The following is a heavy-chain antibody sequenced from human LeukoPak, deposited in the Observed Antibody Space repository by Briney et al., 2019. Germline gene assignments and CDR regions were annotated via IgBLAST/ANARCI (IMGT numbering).Heavy chain of an antibody. V-gene: IGHV3-21*01. J-gene: IGHJ6*03. Sequence: PGGSLRLSCAASGFTFSSYSMNWVRQAPGKGLEWVSSISSSSSYIYYADSVKGRFTISRDNTKKSLYLQMSGLRAEDTAVYYCARVYSSSWYSGYLYMDLWGKGTTVTVSS. D-gene: IGHD6-13*01. CDR3: ARVYSSSWYSGYLYMDL. CDR2: ISSSSSYI. CDR1: GFTFSSYS.